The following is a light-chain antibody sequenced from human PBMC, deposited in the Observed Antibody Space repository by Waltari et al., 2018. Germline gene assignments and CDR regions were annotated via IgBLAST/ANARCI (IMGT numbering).Light chain of an antibody. J-gene: IGLJ3*02. CDR2: VNS. Sequence: QSVLTQPPSASGTAGQRVTISCSGSSSNIGSNYVYWYLQLPGSAPKLLIYVNSQRPSGFPDRFSGSKSGTSASLAISGLRSEDEANYYCLAWDDSLSGPVFGGGTKLTVL. CDR1: SSNIGSNY. CDR3: LAWDDSLSGPV. V-gene: IGLV1-47*01.